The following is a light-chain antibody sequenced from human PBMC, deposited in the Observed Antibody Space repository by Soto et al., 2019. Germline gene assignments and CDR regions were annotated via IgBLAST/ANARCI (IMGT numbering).Light chain of an antibody. Sequence: EIVLTHSPGTLSCSAGEIATLSFRASQSIGTNLAWYQQKPGQAPRLLIHAVSTRATGIPARFSGSGSGTEFTLTISSLQPEDFGVYYCQQYNNWRTFGQGTKVDIK. CDR2: AVS. J-gene: IGKJ1*01. V-gene: IGKV3-15*01. CDR3: QQYNNWRT. CDR1: QSIGTN.